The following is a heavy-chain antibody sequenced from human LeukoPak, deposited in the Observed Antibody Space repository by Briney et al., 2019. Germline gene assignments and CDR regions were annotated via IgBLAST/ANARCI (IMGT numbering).Heavy chain of an antibody. V-gene: IGHV3-15*01. CDR1: GFIFRNAY. Sequence: GGSLRLSCGASGFIFRNAYMTWVRQAPGKGLEWVGRIKSNPDGGTADYGAAVKGRFTISRDDSRNILYLQLRNVRAEDTAVYCCTTLSYDVHYRGQGTLVTVSS. D-gene: IGHD3-3*01. J-gene: IGHJ4*02. CDR2: IKSNPDGGTA. CDR3: TTLSYDVHY.